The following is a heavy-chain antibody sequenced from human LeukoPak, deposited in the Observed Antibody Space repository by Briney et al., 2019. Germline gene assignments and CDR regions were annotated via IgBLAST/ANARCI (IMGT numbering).Heavy chain of an antibody. CDR1: GFTFDDSA. D-gene: IGHD1-26*01. V-gene: IGHV3-20*04. CDR2: INWNGGTT. CDR3: ARARSGSLNDASDL. J-gene: IGHJ3*01. Sequence: GGSLRLSCAASGFTFDDSAMTWVRQAPGKGLEWVSGINWNGGTTHYADSVKGRFTISRDSAQKSLYLQMNSLRAEDTGLYYCARARSGSLNDASDLWGQGTMVIVSS.